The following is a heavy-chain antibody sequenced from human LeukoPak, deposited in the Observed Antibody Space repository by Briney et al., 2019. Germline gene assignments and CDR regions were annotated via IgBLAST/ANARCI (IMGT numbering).Heavy chain of an antibody. Sequence: ASVKDSCKASGYTFTSHSISSVRQAPGQGLEWIGWISAYNGNTNYAQKLQGRVTMTTDTSTSTAYLELRSLRSDDTAVYYCASGYSSSWYGTRFDYWGEGNLVTVSS. D-gene: IGHD6-13*01. V-gene: IGHV1-18*01. CDR1: GYTFTSHS. CDR3: ASGYSSSWYGTRFDY. CDR2: ISAYNGNT. J-gene: IGHJ4*02.